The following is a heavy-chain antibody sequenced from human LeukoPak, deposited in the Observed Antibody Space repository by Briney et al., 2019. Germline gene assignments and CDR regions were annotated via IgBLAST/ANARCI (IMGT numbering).Heavy chain of an antibody. CDR3: ARGGYRPYSGSYY. V-gene: IGHV3-7*04. D-gene: IGHD1-26*01. Sequence: GGSLRLSCAATGFTFSSYWMSWVRQAPGKGLEWVANIKQDGSEKYYVDSVKGRFTISRDNAKNSLYLQMNSLRAEDTAVYYCARGGYRPYSGSYYWGQGTLVTVSS. CDR1: GFTFSSYW. J-gene: IGHJ4*02. CDR2: IKQDGSEK.